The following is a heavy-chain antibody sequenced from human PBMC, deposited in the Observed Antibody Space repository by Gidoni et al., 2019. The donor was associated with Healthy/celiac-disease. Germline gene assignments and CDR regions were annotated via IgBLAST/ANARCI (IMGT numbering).Heavy chain of an antibody. CDR2: IYPDDSAT. V-gene: IGHV5-51*01. D-gene: IGHD1-7*01. CDR3: ARLERNYLLY. J-gene: IGHJ4*02. Sequence: EVQLVQSGAAVKKHGEYRKISCKGSGYSFTSYWIGWVRQMPGKGLEWMGIIYPDDSATRYSPSFQGQVTISADKSISTAYLQWSSLKASDTAMYYCARLERNYLLYWGQGTLVTVSS. CDR1: GYSFTSYW.